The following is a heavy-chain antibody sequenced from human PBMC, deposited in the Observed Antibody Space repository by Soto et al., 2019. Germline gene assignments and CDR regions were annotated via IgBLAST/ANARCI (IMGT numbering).Heavy chain of an antibody. CDR1: GFTFSSYG. D-gene: IGHD3-9*01. CDR2: ISYDGSNK. V-gene: IGHV3-30*03. CDR3: AAGILTGYPHYYGMDV. J-gene: IGHJ6*02. Sequence: GGSLRLSCAASGFTFSSYGMHWVRQAPGKGLEWVAVISYDGSNKYYADSVKGRFTISRDNSKNTLYLQMNSLRAEDTAVYYCAAGILTGYPHYYGMDVWGQGTTVTVSS.